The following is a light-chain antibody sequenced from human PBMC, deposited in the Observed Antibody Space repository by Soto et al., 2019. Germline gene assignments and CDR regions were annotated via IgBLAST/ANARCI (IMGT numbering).Light chain of an antibody. CDR2: EAA. CDR3: TSYTSASTLV. CDR1: SDDIGANNY. V-gene: IGLV2-14*01. Sequence: QSALTQPASVSGSPGLSITISCTGTSDDIGANNYVSWYQHHPGKAPKILIYEAANRPSGISHRFSGSKSGNTASLTISGLQAEDEADYFCTSYTSASTLVFGGGAKLTVL. J-gene: IGLJ2*01.